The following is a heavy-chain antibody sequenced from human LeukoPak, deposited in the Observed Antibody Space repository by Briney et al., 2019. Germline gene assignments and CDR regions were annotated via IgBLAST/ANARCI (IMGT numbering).Heavy chain of an antibody. J-gene: IGHJ4*02. Sequence: GGSLRLSCAASGFTFSTYNMNWVRQAPGKGLEWVSSITSSSSYTFYADSVEGRFTISRDNAKNSLYLQMNSLRAEDTAVYYCARETYNDYAFDYWGQGNLVTVSS. CDR2: ITSSSSYT. CDR1: GFTFSTYN. V-gene: IGHV3-21*01. CDR3: ARETYNDYAFDY. D-gene: IGHD4-17*01.